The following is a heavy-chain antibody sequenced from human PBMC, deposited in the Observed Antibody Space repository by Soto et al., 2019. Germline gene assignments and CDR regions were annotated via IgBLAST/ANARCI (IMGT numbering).Heavy chain of an antibody. D-gene: IGHD5-12*01. CDR3: ATSYDSGFDP. Sequence: QLVQAGAEVERPGASVRVSCKAYGYPFSKSGISWIRQAPGQGLEWMGWLKPDNGDTNYAQKFQGRVTMTTDTSSNTASMELRSLRSDDTAGYYCATSYDSGFDPWGQGTLGSVSS. J-gene: IGHJ5*02. V-gene: IGHV1-18*04. CDR2: LKPDNGDT. CDR1: GYPFSKSG.